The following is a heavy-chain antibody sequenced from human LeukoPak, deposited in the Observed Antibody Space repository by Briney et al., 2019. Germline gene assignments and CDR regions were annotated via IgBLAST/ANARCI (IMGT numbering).Heavy chain of an antibody. CDR1: GGSISSSSYY. V-gene: IGHV4-39*01. CDR3: ARLYMGAPPIPFDY. D-gene: IGHD1-26*01. J-gene: IGHJ4*02. Sequence: SETLSLTCTVSGGSISSSSYYWGWIRQPPGKGLEWIGSIYYSGSTYYNSSLKSRVTISVDTSKNQFSLKLSSVTAADTAVYYCARLYMGAPPIPFDYWGQGTLVTVSS. CDR2: IYYSGST.